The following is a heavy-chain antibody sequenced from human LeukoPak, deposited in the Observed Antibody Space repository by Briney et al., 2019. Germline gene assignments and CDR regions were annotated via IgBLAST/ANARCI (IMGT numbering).Heavy chain of an antibody. V-gene: IGHV3-15*01. Sequence: GGSLRLSCAASGFTFSNAWMSWVRQAPGKGLEWVGRIKSKTDGGTTDYAAPVKGRFTISRGDSKNTLYLQMNSLKTEDTAVYYCTVIAAAGQIDYWGQGTLVTVSS. CDR3: TVIAAAGQIDY. D-gene: IGHD6-13*01. CDR1: GFTFSNAW. CDR2: IKSKTDGGTT. J-gene: IGHJ4*02.